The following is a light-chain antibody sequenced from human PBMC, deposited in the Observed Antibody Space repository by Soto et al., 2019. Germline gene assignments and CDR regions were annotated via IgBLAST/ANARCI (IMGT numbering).Light chain of an antibody. CDR3: AAYAGSYGPVV. J-gene: IGLJ3*02. CDR2: GVT. Sequence: QSVLTQPPSAAGSPGQSVTISCTGTRSGIGGFNYVSWYQQHPGKVPKLLIYGVTKRPSGVPDRFSGSKSGNAASLTVSGLQADDEADYYCAAYAGSYGPVVFGGGTKLTVL. V-gene: IGLV2-8*01. CDR1: RSGIGGFNY.